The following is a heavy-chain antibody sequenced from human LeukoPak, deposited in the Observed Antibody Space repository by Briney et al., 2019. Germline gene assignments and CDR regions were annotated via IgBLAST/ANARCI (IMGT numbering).Heavy chain of an antibody. J-gene: IGHJ4*02. V-gene: IGHV3-23*01. D-gene: IGHD3-22*01. CDR2: ISGRGGST. CDR1: GFSFSSYA. CDR3: AKGNYDSNGDY. Sequence: GGSLRLSCAASGFSFSSYAMSWVRQAPGKGLEWVSAISGRGGSTYYADSVKGRFTISRDNSKNTLYLQMNSLRAEDTAVYYCAKGNYDSNGDYWGQGTLVTVSS.